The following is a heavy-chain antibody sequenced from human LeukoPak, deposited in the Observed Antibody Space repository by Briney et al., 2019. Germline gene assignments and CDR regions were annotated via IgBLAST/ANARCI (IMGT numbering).Heavy chain of an antibody. Sequence: GGSLRLSCAASGFTLSNYWMHWVRQAPGKGLVWVSRINGDGSTTIYADSVKGRFTISRDNAKNTLYLQMNSLRAEDTAVYYCARAGYNSGFDFWGQGTLATVSS. V-gene: IGHV3-74*01. CDR1: GFTLSNYW. J-gene: IGHJ4*02. D-gene: IGHD5-18*01. CDR3: ARAGYNSGFDF. CDR2: INGDGSTT.